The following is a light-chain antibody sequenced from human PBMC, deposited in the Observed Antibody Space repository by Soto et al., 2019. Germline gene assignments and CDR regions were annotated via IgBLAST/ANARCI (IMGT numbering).Light chain of an antibody. CDR2: GAS. J-gene: IGKJ5*01. Sequence: VLTQSPGTLWLSAGERPTLSCRASQSVSSSYLAWYQQKPGQAPRLLIYGASSRATGIPDRFSGSGSGTDFTLTISSLEPEDFAIYYCQQRNYWQVTFGQGTRLEIK. CDR1: QSVSSSY. CDR3: QQRNYWQVT. V-gene: IGKV3D-20*02.